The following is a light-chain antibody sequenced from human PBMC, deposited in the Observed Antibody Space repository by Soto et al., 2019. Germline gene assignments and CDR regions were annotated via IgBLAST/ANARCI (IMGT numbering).Light chain of an antibody. Sequence: QSALTQPRSVSGSPGQSVTISCTGTSSDVGGYNYVSWYQQHPGKAPKVMIYDFSKRPSGVPDRFSGSKSGNTASLTISGLQAEDEADYYCCSYAGSYTYVFGSGTKLTVL. CDR2: DFS. V-gene: IGLV2-11*01. CDR3: CSYAGSYTYV. CDR1: SSDVGGYNY. J-gene: IGLJ1*01.